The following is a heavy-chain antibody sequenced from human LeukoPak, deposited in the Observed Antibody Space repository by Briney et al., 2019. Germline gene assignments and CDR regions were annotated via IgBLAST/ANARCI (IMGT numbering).Heavy chain of an antibody. CDR3: ARLEPSLRGPTFDY. CDR1: GYTFTGYY. D-gene: IGHD4-17*01. J-gene: IGHJ4*02. Sequence: GASVKVSCKASGYTFTGYYMHWVRQAPGQGLEWMGWINPNSGGTNYAQKFQGRVTMTRDTSISTAYMELSRLRSDDTAVYYCARLEPSLRGPTFDYWGQGTPVTVSS. CDR2: INPNSGGT. V-gene: IGHV1-2*02.